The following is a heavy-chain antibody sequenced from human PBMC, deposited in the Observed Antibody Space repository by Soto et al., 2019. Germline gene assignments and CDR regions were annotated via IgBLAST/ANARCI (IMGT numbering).Heavy chain of an antibody. D-gene: IGHD3-3*01. CDR2: TYYRSKWYS. CDR1: GDSVSSNSGA. CDR3: VRGLWSGYYSNWFDP. V-gene: IGHV6-1*01. J-gene: IGHJ5*02. Sequence: SQTLSLTCGISGDSVSSNSGAWNWIRQSPSRGLEWLGRTYYRSKWYSDYAVSVKSRTIINADTSKNQFSLQMNSVTPEDTAVYYCVRGLWSGYYSNWFDPWGQGXLVTVSS.